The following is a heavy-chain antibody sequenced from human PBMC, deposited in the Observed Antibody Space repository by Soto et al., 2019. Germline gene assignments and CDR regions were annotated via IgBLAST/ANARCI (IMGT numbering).Heavy chain of an antibody. J-gene: IGHJ6*02. CDR2: IYPGDSDT. Sequence: GESLKISCKGSGYSFTSYWIGWVRQMPGKGLEWMGIIYPGDSDTRYSPSFQGQVTISADKSISTAYLQWSSLKASDTAMYYCARNPTYYDFWSGPNYYYYGMDVWGQGXTVTVSS. CDR3: ARNPTYYDFWSGPNYYYYGMDV. CDR1: GYSFTSYW. V-gene: IGHV5-51*01. D-gene: IGHD3-3*01.